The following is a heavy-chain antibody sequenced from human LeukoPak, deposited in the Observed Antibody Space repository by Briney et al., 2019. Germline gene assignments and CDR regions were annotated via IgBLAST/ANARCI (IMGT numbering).Heavy chain of an antibody. D-gene: IGHD1-1*01. CDR2: INHSGST. Sequence: SETLSLTCAVYGGSFSGYYWSWIRQPPGKGLEWIGEINHSGSTNYNPSLKSRVTISVDTSKNQFSLKLSSVTAADTTVYYCARGRAYNWNWFDPWGQGTLVTVSS. J-gene: IGHJ5*02. V-gene: IGHV4-34*01. CDR3: ARGRAYNWNWFDP. CDR1: GGSFSGYY.